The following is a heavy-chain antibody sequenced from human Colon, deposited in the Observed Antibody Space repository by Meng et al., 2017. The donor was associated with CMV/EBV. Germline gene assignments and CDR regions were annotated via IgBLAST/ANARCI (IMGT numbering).Heavy chain of an antibody. V-gene: IGHV1-46*01. Sequence: ASVKVSCKASGYTFTNYYMHWVRQAPGQGLEWMGIINPSGGSTSYAQKFQGRVTMTRDTSTSTVYMELSSLRSEDTAVYYCARDGAFVQDYYYGMDVWGQGTTVPVSS. D-gene: IGHD3-10*01. CDR3: ARDGAFVQDYYYGMDV. J-gene: IGHJ6*02. CDR1: GYTFTNYY. CDR2: INPSGGST.